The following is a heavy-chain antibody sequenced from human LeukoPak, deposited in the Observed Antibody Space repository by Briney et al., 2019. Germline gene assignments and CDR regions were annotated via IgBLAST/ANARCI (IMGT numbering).Heavy chain of an antibody. CDR1: GFRVSTSS. V-gene: IGHV3-33*01. CDR3: STRGGNFPRGYFES. Sequence: GGSLRLSCAASGFRVSTSSLHWVRQAPGKGPEWVAVIWHDGSNKYYADSVKGRFTISRDNSKNTLYLQMNSLRAEDTAVYYCSTRGGNFPRGYFESWGQGTLVTVSS. CDR2: IWHDGSNK. D-gene: IGHD1-7*01. J-gene: IGHJ4*02.